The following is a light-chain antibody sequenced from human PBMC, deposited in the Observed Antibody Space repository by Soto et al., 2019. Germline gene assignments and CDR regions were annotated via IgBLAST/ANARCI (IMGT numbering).Light chain of an antibody. CDR2: DAS. Sequence: DIQMTQSPSSLSASVGDRVTITCQASHDITSYLNWYQHKPGKAPTLLIYDASILEAGVPSRFSGSGSGTDFTFTISSLQPEDVATYYCQKCDYLPIFGPGTTVDVK. J-gene: IGKJ3*01. CDR3: QKCDYLPI. CDR1: HDITSY. V-gene: IGKV1-33*01.